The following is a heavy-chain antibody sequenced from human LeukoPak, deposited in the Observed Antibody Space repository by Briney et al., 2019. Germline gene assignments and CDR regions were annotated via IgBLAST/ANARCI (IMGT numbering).Heavy chain of an antibody. J-gene: IGHJ4*02. D-gene: IGHD6-13*01. CDR2: ISWNSGSI. CDR1: GFTFDDYA. V-gene: IGHV3-9*01. Sequence: PGGSLRLSCAASGFTFDDYAMHWVRQAPGKGLEWVSGISWNSGSIGYADSVKGRFTISRDNAKNSLYLQMNSLRAEDTALYYCAKDILGSSWTGGAFDYWGQGTLVTVSS. CDR3: AKDILGSSWTGGAFDY.